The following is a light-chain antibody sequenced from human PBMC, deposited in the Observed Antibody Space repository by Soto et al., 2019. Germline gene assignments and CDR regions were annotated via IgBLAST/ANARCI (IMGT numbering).Light chain of an antibody. V-gene: IGKV1-12*01. CDR2: PAS. CDR1: QPISSW. J-gene: IGKJ5*01. Sequence: DIQMTQSPSSISASVGDRVTITCRASQPISSWLAWYQQVPGQAPYLLIYPASTLQSGVPSRFRGSGSGTDFTFTISSLKPEDIATYYCQQYDNLPITFGQGTRLEIK. CDR3: QQYDNLPIT.